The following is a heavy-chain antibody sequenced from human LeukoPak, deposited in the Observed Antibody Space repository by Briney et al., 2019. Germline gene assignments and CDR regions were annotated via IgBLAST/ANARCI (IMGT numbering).Heavy chain of an antibody. CDR3: ARDLYGGTSATFDY. J-gene: IGHJ4*02. V-gene: IGHV1-2*02. Sequence: XXQXPGXGLXXXGWINPNSGGTYYAQKFQGRVTMTSDTSISTAYMELSRLRSDNTAVYYCARDLYGGTSATFDYWGQGTLVTVSS. D-gene: IGHD4-23*01. CDR2: INPNSGGT.